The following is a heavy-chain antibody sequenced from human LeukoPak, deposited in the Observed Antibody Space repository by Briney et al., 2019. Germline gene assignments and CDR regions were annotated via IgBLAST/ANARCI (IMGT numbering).Heavy chain of an antibody. CDR2: IYHSGST. Sequence: SETLSLTCAVSGGSISSSNWWSWVRQPPGKGLEWIGEIYHSGSTNYNPSLKSRVTISVDTSKNQFSLKLSSVTAADTAVYYCARGLGLEGFDYWGQGTLVTVSS. CDR1: GGSISSSNW. V-gene: IGHV4-4*02. D-gene: IGHD7-27*01. CDR3: ARGLGLEGFDY. J-gene: IGHJ4*02.